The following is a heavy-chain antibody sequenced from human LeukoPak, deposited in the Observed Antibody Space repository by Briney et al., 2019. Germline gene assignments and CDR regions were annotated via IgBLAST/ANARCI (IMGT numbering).Heavy chain of an antibody. V-gene: IGHV4-4*07. J-gene: IGHJ6*03. Sequence: SETLSLTCTVSGGSISNYYWSWIRKPPGKGLEWIGRIYTSGSTNYNPSLKSRVTMSVDTSKNQFSLKLSSVTAADTAVYYCARDSPGYYYHYMDVWGKGTTVTVSS. D-gene: IGHD1-14*01. CDR2: IYTSGST. CDR3: ARDSPGYYYHYMDV. CDR1: GGSISNYY.